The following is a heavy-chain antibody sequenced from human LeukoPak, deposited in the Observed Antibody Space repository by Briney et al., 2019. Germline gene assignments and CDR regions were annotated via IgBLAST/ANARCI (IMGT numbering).Heavy chain of an antibody. D-gene: IGHD5-24*01. CDR2: IYYSGST. V-gene: IGHV4-39*07. Sequence: SETLSLTCTVSGGSISSSSYYWGWIRQPPGKGLEWIGSIYYSGSTYYNPSLKSRVTISVDTSKNQFSLKLGSVTAADTAVYYCARVHVEMATMSVRYDAFDIRGQGTMVTVSS. CDR1: GGSISSSSYY. J-gene: IGHJ3*02. CDR3: ARVHVEMATMSVRYDAFDI.